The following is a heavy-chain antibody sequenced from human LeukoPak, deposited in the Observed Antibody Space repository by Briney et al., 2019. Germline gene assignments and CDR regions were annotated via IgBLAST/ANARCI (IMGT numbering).Heavy chain of an antibody. D-gene: IGHD2/OR15-2a*01. J-gene: IGHJ3*02. V-gene: IGHV1-24*01. CDR1: GYTLTELS. CDR3: ATVFSNMVAFDI. Sequence: GASVKVSCKVSGYTLTELSMHWLRQAPGKGLEWMGGFDPEDGETIYAQKFQGRVTMTEDTSTDTAYMELSSLRSEDTAVYYCATVFSNMVAFDIWGQGTTVTVSS. CDR2: FDPEDGET.